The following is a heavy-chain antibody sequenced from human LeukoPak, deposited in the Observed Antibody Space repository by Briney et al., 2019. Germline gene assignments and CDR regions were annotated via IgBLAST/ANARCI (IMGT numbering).Heavy chain of an antibody. J-gene: IGHJ4*02. D-gene: IGHD3-16*01. CDR2: FHNSGTS. Sequence: TTSETLSLTCAVSRYSISSGYYWGWIRQPPGQGLEWIGYFHNSGTSTYNPSLKSRVTISADTSKNQFSLKLNSLTTADTAVYYCTRGAGWLIDYWGQGILVTVSS. CDR1: RYSISSGYY. V-gene: IGHV4-38-2*01. CDR3: TRGAGWLIDY.